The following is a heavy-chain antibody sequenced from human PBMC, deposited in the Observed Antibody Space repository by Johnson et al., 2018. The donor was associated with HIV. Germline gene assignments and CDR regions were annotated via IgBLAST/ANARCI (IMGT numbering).Heavy chain of an antibody. V-gene: IGHV3-30*03. CDR2: ISDDGTNT. D-gene: IGHD3-16*01. CDR1: EFTFSSYG. J-gene: IGHJ3*02. Sequence: QVQLVESGGGVVQPGRSLRLSCAASEFTFSSYGMHWVRQAPGKGLEWVAVISDDGTNTDYADAVKGRFTISRDNAKNSLYLQMNSLRVDDTAVYYCARDGGRGDFDIWGHGTRVSVSS. CDR3: ARDGGRGDFDI.